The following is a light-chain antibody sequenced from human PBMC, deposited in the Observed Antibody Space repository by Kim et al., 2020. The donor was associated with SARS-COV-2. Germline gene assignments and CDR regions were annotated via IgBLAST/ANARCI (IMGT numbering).Light chain of an antibody. CDR3: LHFASSVWT. V-gene: IGKV3-20*01. Sequence: VVLTQSPGTLSLSPGERATLSCRASETVSTSSIAWYKHKPGQAPSLLIYGASVRASGVSDRFSGRGSGTDFTLTVTRVEPEDFAVFYCLHFASSVWTFGQGTKVDIK. CDR2: GAS. J-gene: IGKJ1*01. CDR1: ETVSTSS.